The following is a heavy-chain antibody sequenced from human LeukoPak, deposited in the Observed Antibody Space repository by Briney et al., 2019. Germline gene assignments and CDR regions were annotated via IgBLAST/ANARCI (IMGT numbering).Heavy chain of an antibody. CDR2: ISGSGGST. CDR3: AKTYYDILTGYGYYGMDV. Sequence: GGSLRLSCAASGFTFSSYSMNWVRQAPGKGLEWVSAISGSGGSTYYADSVKGRFTISRDNSKNTLYLQMNSLRAEDTAVYYCAKTYYDILTGYGYYGMDVWGQGTTVTVSS. J-gene: IGHJ6*02. CDR1: GFTFSSYS. D-gene: IGHD3-9*01. V-gene: IGHV3-23*01.